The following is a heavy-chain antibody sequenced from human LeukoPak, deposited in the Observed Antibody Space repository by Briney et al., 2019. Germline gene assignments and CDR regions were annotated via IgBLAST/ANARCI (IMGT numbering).Heavy chain of an antibody. D-gene: IGHD3-10*01. CDR3: ARERITMVRGGLD. CDR1: GGSISSYF. J-gene: IGHJ4*02. CDR2: IYTSGST. Sequence: SETLSLTCTVSGGSISSYFWTWIRQPAGKGLEWIGHIYTSGSTNYNPSLKSRVTMSVDTSKNQFSLKLSSVTAADTAVYYCARERITMVRGGLDWGQGTLVTVSS. V-gene: IGHV4-4*07.